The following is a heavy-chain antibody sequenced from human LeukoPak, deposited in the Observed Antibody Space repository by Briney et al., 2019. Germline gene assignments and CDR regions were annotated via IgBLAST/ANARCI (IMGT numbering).Heavy chain of an antibody. D-gene: IGHD3-3*01. V-gene: IGHV3-30*02. Sequence: SWESLSLSCAASGCSFSTYGMNWVRQPPGKGLEWVAVIWYDGSNKYYASSVRGRFTISRDNFKNTLYLQMNSLRTEVTALYYCAKDILRTYDFWSGSRDGLDYWGQGTLVTVSS. CDR3: AKDILRTYDFWSGSRDGLDY. CDR1: GCSFSTYG. CDR2: IWYDGSNK. J-gene: IGHJ4*02.